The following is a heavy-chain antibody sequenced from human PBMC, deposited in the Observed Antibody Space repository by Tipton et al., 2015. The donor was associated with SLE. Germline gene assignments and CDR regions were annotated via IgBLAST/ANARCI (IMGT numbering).Heavy chain of an antibody. CDR1: GFTFRSYG. CDR2: ISYEGRNK. V-gene: IGHV3-30*03. D-gene: IGHD3-10*01. CDR3: ARDRGAPLSMDV. J-gene: IGHJ6*02. Sequence: SLRLSCAASGFTFRSYGMHWVRQAPGKGLEWVAVISYEGRNKFYADSVKGRFTISRDYSKNTLYLQMHSLTAEDTAVYYCARDRGAPLSMDVWGQGTTVTVSS.